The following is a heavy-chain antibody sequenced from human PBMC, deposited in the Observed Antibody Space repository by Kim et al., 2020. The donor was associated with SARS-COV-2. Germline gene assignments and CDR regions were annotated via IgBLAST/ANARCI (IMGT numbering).Heavy chain of an antibody. D-gene: IGHD5-18*01. J-gene: IGHJ5*02. V-gene: IGHV1-69*04. Sequence: SVKVSCKASGGTFSSYAISWVRQAPGQGLEWMGRIIPILGIANYAQKFQGRVTITADKSTSTAYMELSSLRSEDTAVYYCARGGGWDSYMGTPWGQGTLVTVSS. CDR1: GGTFSSYA. CDR3: ARGGGWDSYMGTP. CDR2: IIPILGIA.